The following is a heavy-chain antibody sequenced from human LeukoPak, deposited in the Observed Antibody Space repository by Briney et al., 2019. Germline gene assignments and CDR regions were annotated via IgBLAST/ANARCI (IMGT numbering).Heavy chain of an antibody. CDR3: ARDQEGTLYYYYYGMDV. CDR1: GFTFSSYS. Sequence: GSLGLSFAASGFTFSSYSMNWVRPAPGKGLEGVSYINSSSSTIYYADSVKGRFTISRDNAKNSLYLQMNSLRAEDTAVYYCARDQEGTLYYYYYGMDVWGQGTTVTVSS. CDR2: INSSSSTI. D-gene: IGHD1-1*01. J-gene: IGHJ6*02. V-gene: IGHV3-48*04.